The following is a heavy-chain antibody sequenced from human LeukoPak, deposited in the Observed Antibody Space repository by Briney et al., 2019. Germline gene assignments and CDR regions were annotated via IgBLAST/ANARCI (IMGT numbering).Heavy chain of an antibody. V-gene: IGHV3-9*01. Sequence: KAGGSLRLSCAASGFTFDHYAMHWVRHAPGKGLEWVSGISWNSGSIGYADSVKGRFTISRDNAKNSLYLQMTSLRAEDTALYYCAQDIRIAVTGGIPGWGQGTLVTVSS. CDR1: GFTFDHYA. D-gene: IGHD6-19*01. J-gene: IGHJ4*02. CDR3: AQDIRIAVTGGIPG. CDR2: ISWNSGSI.